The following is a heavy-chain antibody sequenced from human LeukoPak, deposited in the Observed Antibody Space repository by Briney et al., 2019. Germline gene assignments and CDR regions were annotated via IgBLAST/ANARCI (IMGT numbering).Heavy chain of an antibody. CDR2: ISTDGRST. D-gene: IGHD1-26*01. Sequence: GGSLRLSCAASGFTFNNYAMSWVRQAPGKGLEWVSAISTDGRSTHYADSVEGRFSISRDNSESTLYLQMNSLRAEDTAVYYCARDYESGTYFDYWGQGTLVTVSS. V-gene: IGHV3-23*01. J-gene: IGHJ4*02. CDR1: GFTFNNYA. CDR3: ARDYESGTYFDY.